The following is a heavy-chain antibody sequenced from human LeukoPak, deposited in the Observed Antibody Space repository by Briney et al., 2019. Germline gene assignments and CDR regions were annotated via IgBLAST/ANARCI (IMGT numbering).Heavy chain of an antibody. D-gene: IGHD2-2*01. J-gene: IGHJ5*02. CDR1: GFIFHHYA. Sequence: GGSLRLSCAASGFIFHHYAMGWVRQAPGKGLEWVSLITGTGASTYYADPVRGRFPISRDNSKNTLYLQLNSLRAEDTAIYYCVKAASNIVIVPAAFDPWGQGTLVTVSS. CDR3: VKAASNIVIVPAAFDP. V-gene: IGHV3-23*01. CDR2: ITGTGAST.